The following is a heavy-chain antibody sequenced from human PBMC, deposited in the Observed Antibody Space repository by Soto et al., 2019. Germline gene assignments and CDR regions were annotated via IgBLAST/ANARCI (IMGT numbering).Heavy chain of an antibody. D-gene: IGHD3-22*01. Sequence: GGSLKLSCAAYGFTFSSYDMSWVRQAPGKGLEWVSAISGSGGSTYYADSVKGRFTISRDNSKNTLYLQMNSLRAEDTAVYYCAKAPHQFYYDSSGQWVYLDYWGQGTLVTVSS. J-gene: IGHJ4*02. CDR1: GFTFSSYD. V-gene: IGHV3-23*01. CDR3: AKAPHQFYYDSSGQWVYLDY. CDR2: ISGSGGST.